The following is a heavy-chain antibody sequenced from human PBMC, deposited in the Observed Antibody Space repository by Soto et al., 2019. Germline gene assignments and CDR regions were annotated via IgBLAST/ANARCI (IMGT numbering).Heavy chain of an antibody. Sequence: WPQHSHKQGREWMGIINTSGGRTSYAKTFKGRVTMTRDTSKSTAYMELSSLRSEDTAVYYCARDLGYGNSTSCKTRDYWGQGTPVTVS. J-gene: IGHJ4*02. CDR2: INTSGGRT. CDR3: ARDLGYGNSTSCKTRDY. V-gene: IGHV1-46*03. D-gene: IGHD2-2*01.